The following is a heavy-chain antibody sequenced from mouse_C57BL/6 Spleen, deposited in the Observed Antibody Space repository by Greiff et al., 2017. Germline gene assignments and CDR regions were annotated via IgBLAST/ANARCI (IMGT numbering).Heavy chain of an antibody. V-gene: IGHV1-18*01. CDR2: INPNNGGT. D-gene: IGHD4-1*01. Sequence: EVQLQQPGPELVKPGASVKIPCKASGYTFTDYNMDWVKQSHGKSLEWIGDINPNNGGTIYNQKFKGKATLTVVKSSSTAYMELRSLTSEDTAVYYCARGNWAHGYFDVWGTGTTVTVSS. J-gene: IGHJ1*03. CDR1: GYTFTDYN. CDR3: ARGNWAHGYFDV.